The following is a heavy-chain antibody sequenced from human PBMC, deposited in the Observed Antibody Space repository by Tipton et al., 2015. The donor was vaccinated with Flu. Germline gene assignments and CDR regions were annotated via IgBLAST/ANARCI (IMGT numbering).Heavy chain of an antibody. CDR3: ARGATRRPFSGYDYTGY. D-gene: IGHD5-12*01. CDR2: IYYSGST. J-gene: IGHJ4*02. Sequence: TLSLTCTVSGGSISSSSYYWGWIRQPPGKGLEWIGSIYYSGSTYYNPSLKSRVTISVDTSKNQFSLKPSSVTAADTAVYYCARGATRRPFSGYDYTGYWGQGTLVTVSS. V-gene: IGHV4-39*07. CDR1: GGSISSSSYY.